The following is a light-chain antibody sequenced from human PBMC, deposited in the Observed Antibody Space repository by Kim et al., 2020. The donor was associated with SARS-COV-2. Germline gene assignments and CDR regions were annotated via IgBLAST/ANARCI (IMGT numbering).Light chain of an antibody. CDR1: QVISSY. CDR3: HHLNGPPLT. J-gene: IGKJ5*01. V-gene: IGKV1-9*01. CDR2: AAS. Sequence: ASVGDSVTITCLASQVISSYLAWYQQIPGKAPKLLIYAASTLQTGVPSRFSGSGSGTDFTLTISSLQPEDFATYYCHHLNGPPLTFGQGTRLEIK.